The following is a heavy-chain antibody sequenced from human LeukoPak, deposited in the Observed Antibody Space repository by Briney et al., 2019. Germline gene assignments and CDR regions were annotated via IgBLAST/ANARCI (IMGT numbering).Heavy chain of an antibody. V-gene: IGHV3-23*01. Sequence: GGSLRLSCAASGFTFSSYAMSWVLQAPGKGLEWVSAISGRGGSTYYADSVKGRFTISRDNSKNTLYLQMNSLRAEDTAVYYCAKVDYGSGSYYNNYYGMDVWGQGTTVTVSS. CDR3: AKVDYGSGSYYNNYYGMDV. D-gene: IGHD3-10*01. J-gene: IGHJ6*02. CDR2: ISGRGGST. CDR1: GFTFSSYA.